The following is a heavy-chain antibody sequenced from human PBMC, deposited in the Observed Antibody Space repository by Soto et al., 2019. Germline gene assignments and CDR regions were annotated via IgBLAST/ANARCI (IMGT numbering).Heavy chain of an antibody. CDR3: ASHCSSTSCYMEAFDY. V-gene: IGHV4-31*03. CDR2: IYYSGST. D-gene: IGHD2-2*02. J-gene: IGHJ4*02. Sequence: QVQLQESGPGLVKPSQTLSLTCTVSGGSISSGGYYWSWIRQHPGKGLEWIGYIYYSGSTYYNPSLKSRVTISVDTSKNQFSLKLSSVTAADTAVYYCASHCSSTSCYMEAFDYWGQGTLVTVSS. CDR1: GGSISSGGYY.